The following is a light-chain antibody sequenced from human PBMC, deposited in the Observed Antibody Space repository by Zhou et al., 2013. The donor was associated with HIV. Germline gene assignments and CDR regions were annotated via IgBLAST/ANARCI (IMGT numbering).Light chain of an antibody. Sequence: PGERATLSCWASQSISSNYLAWYQQNPGQAPRLLIFGASSRATGIPDRFSGSGSETDFTLTISRLEPEDSAVYFCQQYGSSPLTFGGGTKVEIK. CDR1: QSISSNY. CDR3: QQYGSSPLT. CDR2: GAS. J-gene: IGKJ4*01. V-gene: IGKV3-20*01.